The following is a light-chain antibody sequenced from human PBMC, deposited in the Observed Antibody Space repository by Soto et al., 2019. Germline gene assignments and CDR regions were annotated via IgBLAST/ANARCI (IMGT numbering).Light chain of an antibody. J-gene: IGKJ1*01. V-gene: IGKV4-1*01. CDR3: QQYYSNPQT. CDR1: QSVLYNSNNKNY. Sequence: DIVMTQSPDSLAVSLGERATINCKSSQSVLYNSNNKNYLAWYQQRPGQPPKLLIYWASTRESGVPDRFSGSGSGTDFTLTISSLQAEDVAVYYCQQYYSNPQTFGQGTKVEIK. CDR2: WAS.